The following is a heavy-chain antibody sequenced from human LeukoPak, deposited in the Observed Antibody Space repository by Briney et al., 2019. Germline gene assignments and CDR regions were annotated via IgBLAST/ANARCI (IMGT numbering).Heavy chain of an antibody. Sequence: QPGGSLRLSCAASGFTFSDYYMSWIRQAPGKGLEWVSVLYGGGSTYYADSVKGRFTISRDNSKNTLYLQMNSLRGEDTAVYYCARGGTPGYSTGWIDYWGQGTLVTVSS. CDR3: ARGGTPGYSTGWIDY. CDR2: LYGGGST. V-gene: IGHV3-53*05. CDR1: GFTFSDYY. D-gene: IGHD6-19*01. J-gene: IGHJ4*02.